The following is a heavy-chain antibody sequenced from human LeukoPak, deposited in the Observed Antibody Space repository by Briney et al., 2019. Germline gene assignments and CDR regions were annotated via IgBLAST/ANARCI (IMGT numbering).Heavy chain of an antibody. V-gene: IGHV3-9*01. CDR1: GFTFDDYA. D-gene: IGHD2-21*02. Sequence: PGRSLRLSCAASGFTFDDYAMHWVRQAPGKGLEWVSGISWNSGSIGYADSVKGRFTISRGNAKNSLYLQMNSLRADDTALYYCAKSTGQLLSTDAFDIWGPGTMVTVSS. J-gene: IGHJ3*02. CDR2: ISWNSGSI. CDR3: AKSTGQLLSTDAFDI.